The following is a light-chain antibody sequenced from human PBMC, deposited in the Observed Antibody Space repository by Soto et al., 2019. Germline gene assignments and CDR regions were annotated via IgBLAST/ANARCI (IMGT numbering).Light chain of an antibody. CDR2: DAS. Sequence: DIQLTQTPSTLSASVGDEVTITCRASQTNSRWLAWYKPKPGRAPKLLIYDASTLESGVPSRFSGSGSETEFTLTISRLQPDDFATYYCHSRAFGQGTRLEIK. J-gene: IGKJ5*01. CDR1: QTNSRW. CDR3: HSRA. V-gene: IGKV1-5*01.